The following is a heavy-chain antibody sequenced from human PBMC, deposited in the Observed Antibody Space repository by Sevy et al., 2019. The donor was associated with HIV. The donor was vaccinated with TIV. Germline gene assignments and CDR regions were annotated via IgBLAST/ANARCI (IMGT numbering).Heavy chain of an antibody. V-gene: IGHV3-15*07. D-gene: IGHD5-18*01. CDR3: TTDGGGYNYGYSFDY. Sequence: GGSLRLSCAASGFTFDTYWMQWVRQAPGKGLEWVGRIKSKTDGGTTDYAAPVKGRFTISRDDSKNTLYLQMNSLKTEDTAVYYCTTDGGGYNYGYSFDYWGQGTLVTVSS. CDR2: IKSKTDGGTT. J-gene: IGHJ4*02. CDR1: GFTFDTYW.